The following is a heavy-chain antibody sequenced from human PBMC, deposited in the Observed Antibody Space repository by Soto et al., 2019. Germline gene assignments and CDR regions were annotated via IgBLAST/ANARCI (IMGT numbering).Heavy chain of an antibody. Sequence: PGESLKISCKGSGYNFNTYCVVWVRQMPGKGLEWMGIIYPGDSDTRYSPSFQGQVTISADKSISTAYLQWSSLKASDTAMYYCARVARAESGYDFSYWGQGTLVTVSS. CDR2: IYPGDSDT. D-gene: IGHD5-12*01. CDR1: GYNFNTYC. V-gene: IGHV5-51*01. J-gene: IGHJ4*02. CDR3: ARVARAESGYDFSY.